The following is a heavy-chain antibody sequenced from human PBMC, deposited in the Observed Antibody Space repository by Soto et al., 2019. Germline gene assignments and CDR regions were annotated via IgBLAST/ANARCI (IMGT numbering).Heavy chain of an antibody. V-gene: IGHV3-30*18. CDR1: GLTFSNYC. J-gene: IGHJ4*02. Sequence: GGSLRLSCAASGLTFSNYCMHWVRPAPGKGLEWVAVISSDGNNKYYVDSVKGRFTISRDNSKNTVYLQMNSLRAEDTAVYYCAKDRGWLQYKGLDYWGQGTLVTVSS. D-gene: IGHD5-12*01. CDR3: AKDRGWLQYKGLDY. CDR2: ISSDGNNK.